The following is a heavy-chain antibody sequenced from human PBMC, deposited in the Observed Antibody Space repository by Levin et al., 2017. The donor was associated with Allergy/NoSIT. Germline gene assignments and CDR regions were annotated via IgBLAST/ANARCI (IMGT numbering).Heavy chain of an antibody. J-gene: IGHJ4*02. D-gene: IGHD2-2*01. Sequence: LSLTCAASGFHFSRHAMHWVRQAPGKGLEWVAVISYDGSNKYYTDSVKGRFTISRDNSKNTPYLQMNSLRAEDTALYYCARGDCSSTSCSFDYWGQGTQVTVSS. CDR3: ARGDCSSTSCSFDY. V-gene: IGHV3-30-3*01. CDR2: ISYDGSNK. CDR1: GFHFSRHA.